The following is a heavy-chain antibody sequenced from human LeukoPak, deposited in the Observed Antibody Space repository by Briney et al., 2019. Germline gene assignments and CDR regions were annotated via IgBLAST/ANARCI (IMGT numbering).Heavy chain of an antibody. V-gene: IGHV3-23*01. D-gene: IGHD2-21*01. CDR2: VSDSGRNT. CDR1: GFTFSNYA. J-gene: IGHJ4*02. CDR3: ARDGGGNCYDPIDY. Sequence: SGGSLRLSCVFSGFTFSNYALSWVRQAPGKGLEWISGVSDSGRNTYYADSVRGRFTISRDKSKNTLYLQMNSLRAEGTALYYCARDGGGNCYDPIDYWGQGILVTVSS.